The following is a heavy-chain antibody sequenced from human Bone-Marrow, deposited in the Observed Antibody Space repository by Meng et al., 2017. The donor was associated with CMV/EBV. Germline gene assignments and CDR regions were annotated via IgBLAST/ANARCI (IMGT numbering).Heavy chain of an antibody. V-gene: IGHV1-69*02. CDR1: GGTFSSYT. CDR3: ASTVVVPAARGGMDV. J-gene: IGHJ6*02. Sequence: SVKVSCKASGGTFSSYTISWVRQAPGQGLEWMGRIIPILGIANYAQKFQGRVTITADKSTSTAYMELSSLRSEDTAVYYCASTVVVPAARGGMDVWGQGTTVTVSS. D-gene: IGHD2-2*01. CDR2: IIPILGIA.